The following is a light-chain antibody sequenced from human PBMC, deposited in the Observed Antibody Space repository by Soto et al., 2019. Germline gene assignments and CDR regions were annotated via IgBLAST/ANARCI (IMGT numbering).Light chain of an antibody. CDR1: SRDVGGYKY. Sequence: QSALTQPASVSGSPGQSITISCTGTSRDVGGYKYVSWDRHHPDKAPKLMIYEVSNRPSGVSNRFSGSNSGNTPSLTISGLQAEDEADYYCSSYTTSSTWVFGGGTELTV. CDR3: SSYTTSSTWV. CDR2: EVS. V-gene: IGLV2-14*01. J-gene: IGLJ3*02.